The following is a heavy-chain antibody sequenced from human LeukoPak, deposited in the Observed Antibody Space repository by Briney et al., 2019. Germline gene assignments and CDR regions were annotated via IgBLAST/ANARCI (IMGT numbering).Heavy chain of an antibody. D-gene: IGHD6-13*01. CDR1: GFTFSSYA. CDR2: ISGNGGST. J-gene: IGHJ4*02. Sequence: GGSLRLSCAASGFTFSSYAMTWVRQAPGRGLEWVSAISGNGGSTNYADSVKGRFTISRDNSKNTLYLQVNSLRAEDTAVYYRAKYRSAWSFDYWGQGALVIVSS. V-gene: IGHV3-23*01. CDR3: AKYRSAWSFDY.